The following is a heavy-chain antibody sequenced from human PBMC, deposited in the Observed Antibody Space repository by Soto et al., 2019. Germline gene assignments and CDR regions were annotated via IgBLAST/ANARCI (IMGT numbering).Heavy chain of an antibody. Sequence: QVQLVQSGAEVKKPGSSVKVSCKASGGTFSSYAISWGRQAPGQGLEWMGGIIPIFGTANDAQKFQGRGTITADESKSTAYMERSSLRSEDTAVYYCARGGGGGSGMDVWGQGTTVTVSS. CDR3: ARGGGGGSGMDV. D-gene: IGHD1-26*01. CDR1: GGTFSSYA. CDR2: IIPIFGTA. V-gene: IGHV1-69*01. J-gene: IGHJ6*02.